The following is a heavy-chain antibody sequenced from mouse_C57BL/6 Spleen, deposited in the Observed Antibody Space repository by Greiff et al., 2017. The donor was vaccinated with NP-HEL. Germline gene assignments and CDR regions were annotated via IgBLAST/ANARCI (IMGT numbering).Heavy chain of an antibody. J-gene: IGHJ4*01. D-gene: IGHD1-1*01. CDR1: GYAFSSSW. CDR3: ARRGYYGVMDY. CDR2: IYPGDGDT. Sequence: VQLQQSGPELVKPGASVKISCKASGYAFSSSWMNWVKQRPGKGLEWIGRIYPGDGDTNYNGKFKGKATLTADKSSSTAYMQLSSLTSEDSAVYLCARRGYYGVMDYWGQGTSVTVSS. V-gene: IGHV1-82*01.